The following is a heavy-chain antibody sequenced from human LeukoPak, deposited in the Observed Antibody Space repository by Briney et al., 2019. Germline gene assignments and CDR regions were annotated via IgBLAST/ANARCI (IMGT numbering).Heavy chain of an antibody. D-gene: IGHD2-2*02. CDR3: ARHPGYCSSTSCYTMREDKYYFDY. Sequence: GSLRLSCAASGFTFSSYSMNWVRQPPGKGLEWIGSIYYSGSTYYNPSLKSRVTISVDTSKNQFSLKLSSVTAADTAVYYCARHPGYCSSTSCYTMREDKYYFDYWGQGTLVTVSS. V-gene: IGHV4-39*01. J-gene: IGHJ4*02. CDR2: IYYSGST. CDR1: GFTFSSYSMN.